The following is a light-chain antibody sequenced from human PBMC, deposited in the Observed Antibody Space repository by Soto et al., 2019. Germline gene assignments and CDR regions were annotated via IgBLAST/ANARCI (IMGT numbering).Light chain of an antibody. CDR3: QQRNVWPPIT. Sequence: TQSPPTLSASVGDRVTITCRASQSIHTSLAWYQQKSGKPPRLVIYDSTLRANGVPDRFGGSRSGTEFTLTINSLEPEDFAVYYCQQRNVWPPITFGQGTRLEIK. V-gene: IGKV3-11*01. CDR2: DST. CDR1: QSIHTS. J-gene: IGKJ5*01.